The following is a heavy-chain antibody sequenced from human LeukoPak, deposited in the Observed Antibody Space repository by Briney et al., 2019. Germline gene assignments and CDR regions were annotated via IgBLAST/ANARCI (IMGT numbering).Heavy chain of an antibody. J-gene: IGHJ4*02. V-gene: IGHV3-30-3*01. CDR2: ISDDETYK. Sequence: PGRSLRLSCAASGFTFNSYSMHWVRQAPGKGLEWVTAISDDETYKFYADSVKGRFTISRDNSKNTLYLQMNSLRVEDTAVYYCAKDPDIVVVVAATPPDYWGQGTLVTVSS. D-gene: IGHD2-15*01. CDR3: AKDPDIVVVVAATPPDY. CDR1: GFTFNSYS.